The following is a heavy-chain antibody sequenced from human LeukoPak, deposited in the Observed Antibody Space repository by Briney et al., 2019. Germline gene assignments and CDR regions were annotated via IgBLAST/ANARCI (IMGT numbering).Heavy chain of an antibody. D-gene: IGHD2-21*02. V-gene: IGHV4-30-4*01. CDR1: GGSISSGDYY. CDR3: ASYCGGDCYLG. Sequence: SQTLSLTCAVSGGSISSGDYYWSWIRQPPGKGLEWIGYIYYSGSTYYNPSLKSRVTISVATSKNQFSQKLSSVTAANTAVYYCASYCGGDCYLGWGQGTLVTVSS. CDR2: IYYSGST. J-gene: IGHJ4*02.